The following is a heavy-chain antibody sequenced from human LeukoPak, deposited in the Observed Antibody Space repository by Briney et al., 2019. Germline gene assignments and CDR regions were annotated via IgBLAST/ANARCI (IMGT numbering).Heavy chain of an antibody. CDR3: ARSPTLLTGYPSYFDY. V-gene: IGHV1-18*01. CDR2: ISAYNGNT. CDR1: GYTFTSYG. Sequence: ASVKVSCKASGYTFTSYGISWVRQAPGQGLEWMGWISAYNGNTNYAQKLQGRDAMTTDTSTSTAYMELRSLRSDDTAVYYCARSPTLLTGYPSYFDYWGQGTLVTVSS. D-gene: IGHD3-9*01. J-gene: IGHJ4*02.